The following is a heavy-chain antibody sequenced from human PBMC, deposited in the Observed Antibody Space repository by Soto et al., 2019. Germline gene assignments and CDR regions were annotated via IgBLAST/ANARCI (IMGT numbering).Heavy chain of an antibody. CDR1: GFTFSGSA. Sequence: EVQLVESGGGLVQPGGSLKLSCAASGFTFSGSAMHWVRQASGKGLEWVGGIRSKANSYATAYAASVKGTFTISRDDSKNTAYLQMNSLRTEDTAVYYCAGALWFGDGSMDVWGQGTTVTVSS. CDR3: AGALWFGDGSMDV. D-gene: IGHD3-10*01. J-gene: IGHJ6*02. CDR2: IRSKANSYAT. V-gene: IGHV3-73*02.